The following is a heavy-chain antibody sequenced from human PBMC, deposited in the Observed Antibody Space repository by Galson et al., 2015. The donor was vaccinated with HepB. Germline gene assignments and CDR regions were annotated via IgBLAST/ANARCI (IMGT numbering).Heavy chain of an antibody. CDR2: INAGNGIT. V-gene: IGHV1-3*01. CDR3: ARGPGWRLGYCSGGSCYSGTSYNWFDP. CDR1: GYTFTSYA. J-gene: IGHJ5*02. D-gene: IGHD2-15*01. Sequence: SVKVSCKASGYTFTSYAMHWVRQAPGQRLEWMGWINAGNGITKYSQKFQGRVTITRDTSASTAYMELSSLRSEDTAVYYCARGPGWRLGYCSGGSCYSGTSYNWFDPRGQGTLVTVSS.